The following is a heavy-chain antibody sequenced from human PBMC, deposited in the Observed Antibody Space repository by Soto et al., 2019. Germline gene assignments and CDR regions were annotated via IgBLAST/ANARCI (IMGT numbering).Heavy chain of an antibody. CDR3: SIDYLSPIVVVPAAMFFDY. J-gene: IGHJ4*02. CDR2: ISAYNGNI. CDR1: GYTFTSYG. Sequence: ASVKVSCKASGYTFTSYGISWVRQAPGQGLERMGWISAYNGNINYAQKLQGRVTMTTDTSTSTAYMELMSLRSDDTAVYYCSIDYLSPIVVVPAAMFFDYWGQGTLVTVSS. D-gene: IGHD2-2*01. V-gene: IGHV1-18*01.